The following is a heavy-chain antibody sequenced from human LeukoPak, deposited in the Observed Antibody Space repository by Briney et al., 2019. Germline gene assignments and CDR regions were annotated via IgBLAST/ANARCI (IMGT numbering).Heavy chain of an antibody. V-gene: IGHV4-39*02. CDR1: GGSISSSSYY. Sequence: SETLSLTCSVSGGSISSSSYYWGWIRQPPGKGLEWIGCIYYGGNTYYNPSLKSRVIISVDTSNNQFSLKVSSVTAADTAVYYCARVWSGSYYNYFDYWGQGTLVTVSS. J-gene: IGHJ4*02. CDR3: ARVWSGSYYNYFDY. D-gene: IGHD1-26*01. CDR2: IYYGGNT.